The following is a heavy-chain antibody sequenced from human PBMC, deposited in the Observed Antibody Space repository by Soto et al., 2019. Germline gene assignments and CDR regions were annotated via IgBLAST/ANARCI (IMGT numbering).Heavy chain of an antibody. CDR3: ARGGDIAVVVAAPEGMDV. V-gene: IGHV3-30-3*01. D-gene: IGHD2-15*01. CDR2: ISYDGSNK. Sequence: QVQLVESGGGVVQPGRSLRLSCAASGFTFSSYAMHWVRQAPGKGLEWVAVISYDGSNKYYADSVKGRFTISRDNSKNTLYLQRNSPRAEATAVYYCARGGDIAVVVAAPEGMDVWGQGTTVTVSS. CDR1: GFTFSSYA. J-gene: IGHJ6*02.